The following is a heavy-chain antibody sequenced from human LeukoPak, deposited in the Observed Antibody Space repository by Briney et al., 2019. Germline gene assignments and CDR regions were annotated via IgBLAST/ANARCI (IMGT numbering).Heavy chain of an antibody. V-gene: IGHV1-18*01. CDR1: GYTFTSYG. D-gene: IGHD2-2*01. CDR3: ARVEGPDIVVVPAATDLDY. Sequence: ASVKVSCKASGYTFTSYGISWVRQAPGQGLEWMGWISAYNGNTNYAQKLQGRVTMTTDTSTSTAYMELRSLRSDDTAVYYCARVEGPDIVVVPAATDLDYWGQGTLVTVSS. J-gene: IGHJ4*02. CDR2: ISAYNGNT.